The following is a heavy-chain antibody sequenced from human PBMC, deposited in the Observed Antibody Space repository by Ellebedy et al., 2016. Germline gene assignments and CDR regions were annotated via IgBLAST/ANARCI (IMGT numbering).Heavy chain of an antibody. CDR2: ISGSGGST. CDR3: AKVSERYYDSSGYWDY. Sequence: GESLKISXAASGFTFSSYSMNWVRQAPGKGLEWVSAISGSGGSTYYADSVKGRFTISRDNSKKTLYLQMNSPRAEDTAVYYCAKVSERYYDSSGYWDYWGQGTLVTVSS. V-gene: IGHV3-23*01. D-gene: IGHD3-22*01. J-gene: IGHJ4*02. CDR1: GFTFSSYS.